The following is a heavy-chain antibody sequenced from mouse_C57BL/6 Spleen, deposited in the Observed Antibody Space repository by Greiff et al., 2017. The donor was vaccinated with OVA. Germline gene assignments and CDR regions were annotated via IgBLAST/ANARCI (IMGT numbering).Heavy chain of an antibody. D-gene: IGHD2-1*01. V-gene: IGHV1-69*01. J-gene: IGHJ4*01. CDR1: GYTFTSYW. Sequence: QVQLQQPGAELVMPGASVKLSCKASGYTFTSYWMHWVKQRPGQGLEWIGEIDPSDSYTNYNQKFKGKSTLTVDKSSSTAYMQLSSLTSEDSAVYYCARYLLYAMDYWGQGTSVTVSS. CDR2: IDPSDSYT. CDR3: ARYLLYAMDY.